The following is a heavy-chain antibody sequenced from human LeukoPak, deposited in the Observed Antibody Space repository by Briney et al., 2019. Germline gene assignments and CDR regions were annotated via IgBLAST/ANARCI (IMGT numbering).Heavy chain of an antibody. Sequence: PGRSLRLSCAASGFTFSSYAMHWVRQAPGKGLEWVAVISYDGSNKYYADSVMGRFTISRDNSKNTLYLQMNSLRAEDTAVYFCAKEPHILTGYYTDYFDYWGQGTLVTVSS. CDR1: GFTFSSYA. J-gene: IGHJ4*02. D-gene: IGHD3-9*01. CDR3: AKEPHILTGYYTDYFDY. CDR2: ISYDGSNK. V-gene: IGHV3-30*04.